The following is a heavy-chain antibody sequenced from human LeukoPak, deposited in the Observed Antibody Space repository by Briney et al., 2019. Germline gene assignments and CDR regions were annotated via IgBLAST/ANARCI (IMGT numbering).Heavy chain of an antibody. CDR3: SREDPSGYSNV. D-gene: IGHD6-13*01. Sequence: PSETLSLTCVISGDRFSSTSSTWNWIRQSPSRGLEWLGRTYYRSKWYHNYAVSVESRITINPDTSKNQFSLQLTFVTPEDTAMYYCSREDPSGYSNVWGQGTLVTVSS. CDR1: GDRFSSTSST. J-gene: IGHJ4*02. V-gene: IGHV6-1*01. CDR2: TYYRSKWYH.